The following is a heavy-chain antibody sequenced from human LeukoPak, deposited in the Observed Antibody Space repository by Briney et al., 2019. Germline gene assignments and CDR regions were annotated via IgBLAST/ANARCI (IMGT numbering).Heavy chain of an antibody. V-gene: IGHV1-18*01. CDR1: RYTFTSYG. CDR3: ARGDPGRRHY. J-gene: IGHJ4*02. Sequence: GASVKVSSKASRYTFTSYGISWVRPAPGQGVEWMGWISGYNGNTNYAQKLQGRVTITTDTSTSTAYMELRSLRSDDTAVYYCARGDPGRRHYWGQGTLVTVSS. CDR2: ISGYNGNT.